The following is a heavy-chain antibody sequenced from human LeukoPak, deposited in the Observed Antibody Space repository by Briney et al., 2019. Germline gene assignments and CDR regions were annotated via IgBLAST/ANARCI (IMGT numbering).Heavy chain of an antibody. Sequence: SGPTLVKPTQTLTLTCTFSGFSLSTSEVGVGWIRQPPGKALEWLALIYWDDDKRYSPSLKNRLTITKDTSKNQVVLTMTNMDPVDTATYYCARITFGGVPDYWGQGTLVTVSS. J-gene: IGHJ4*02. CDR3: ARITFGGVPDY. CDR2: IYWDDDK. V-gene: IGHV2-5*02. CDR1: GFSLSTSEVG. D-gene: IGHD3-16*01.